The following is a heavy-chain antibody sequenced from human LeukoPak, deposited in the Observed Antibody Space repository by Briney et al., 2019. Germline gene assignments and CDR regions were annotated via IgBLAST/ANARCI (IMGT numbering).Heavy chain of an antibody. CDR3: AKAPYASGSHDWFDP. D-gene: IGHD3-10*01. CDR2: IRGSGGST. Sequence: GGSLRLSCAASGFTFSSYSMNWVRQAPGKGLEWVSVIRGSGGSTDYADSVKGRFTISRDNSKNTLYLQMNSLRAEDTAIYYCAKAPYASGSHDWFDPWGQGTLVTVSS. J-gene: IGHJ5*02. CDR1: GFTFSSYS. V-gene: IGHV3-23*01.